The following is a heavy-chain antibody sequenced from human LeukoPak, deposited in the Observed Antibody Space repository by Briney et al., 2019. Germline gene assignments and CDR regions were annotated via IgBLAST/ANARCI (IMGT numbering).Heavy chain of an antibody. CDR1: GFTFSSYC. Sequence: GGSLRLSCAASGFTFSSYCMHWVRQAPGKGLEWVAFIRYDGSNKYYADSVKGRFTISRDNSKNTLYLQMNSLRAEDTAVYYCAKAGQMVRGSYYMDVWGKGTTVTISS. J-gene: IGHJ6*03. V-gene: IGHV3-30*02. CDR2: IRYDGSNK. D-gene: IGHD3-10*01. CDR3: AKAGQMVRGSYYMDV.